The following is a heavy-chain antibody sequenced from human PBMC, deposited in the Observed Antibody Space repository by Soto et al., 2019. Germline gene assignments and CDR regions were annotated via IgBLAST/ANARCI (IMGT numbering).Heavy chain of an antibody. CDR1: GLTFSDYY. CDR3: ARIDYSNSWFDP. Sequence: GGSPRLSCAASGLTFSDYYMTWIRQAPGKGLEWVSYISSSSSYTNYADSVKGRFTISRDNAKNSLYLQMNSLRAEDTAVYYCARIDYSNSWFDPWGQGTLVTVSS. J-gene: IGHJ5*02. V-gene: IGHV3-11*06. CDR2: ISSSSSYT. D-gene: IGHD4-4*01.